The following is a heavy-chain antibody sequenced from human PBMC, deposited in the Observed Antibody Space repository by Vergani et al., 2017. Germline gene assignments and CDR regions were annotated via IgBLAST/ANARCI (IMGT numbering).Heavy chain of an antibody. CDR1: GITFKNAW. CDR3: YTDYHDY. Sequence: EVQVVESGGGLIKPGGSLRLSCVVSGITFKNAWINWVRQAPGKGLEWIGRIRSKNDGGTADYAAPLKGRFTISRDDSKDSAFLLVNNLKTEDTAVYFCYTDYHDYRGQGTLGTLSS. V-gene: IGHV3-15*01. J-gene: IGHJ4*02. CDR2: IRSKNDGGTA. D-gene: IGHD2-2*02.